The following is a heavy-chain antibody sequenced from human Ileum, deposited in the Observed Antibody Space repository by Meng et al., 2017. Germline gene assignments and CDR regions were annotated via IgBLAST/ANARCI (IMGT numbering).Heavy chain of an antibody. CDR3: AKRSGYCGTIRCWYFDS. CDR1: GFSFSSYA. Sequence: GESLKISCATSGFSFSSYAISWVRQAPGKGLEWVSTLTNNGGGAYYADSVKGRFTISRDNSKNTLYLQMSSLGADDTAVYYCAKRSGYCGTIRCWYFDSWGQGTLVTVSS. V-gene: IGHV3-23*01. CDR2: LTNNGGGA. J-gene: IGHJ4*02. D-gene: IGHD2-21*01.